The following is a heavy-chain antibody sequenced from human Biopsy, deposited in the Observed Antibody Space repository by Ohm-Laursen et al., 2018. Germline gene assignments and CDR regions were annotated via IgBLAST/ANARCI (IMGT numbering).Heavy chain of an antibody. V-gene: IGHV3-74*01. J-gene: IGHJ6*02. D-gene: IGHD1-26*01. CDR2: INIDGSTT. CDR3: AGDPIVGSKADGMDV. CDR1: GFSFSSYW. Sequence: SLRLSCAASGFSFSSYWMHWVRQGPGKGLVWVSRINIDGSTTRYADSVKGRFTISRDNSRNTVYLQMNSLRAEDTAIYYCAGDPIVGSKADGMDVWGQGTTVTVSS.